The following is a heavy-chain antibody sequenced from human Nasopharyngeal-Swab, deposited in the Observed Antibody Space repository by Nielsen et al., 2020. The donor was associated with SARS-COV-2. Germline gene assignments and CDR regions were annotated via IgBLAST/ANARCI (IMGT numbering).Heavy chain of an antibody. Sequence: SVKVSCKASGGTFSSYAISCVRQAPGQGLEWMGRIIPILGIANYAQKFQGRVTITADKSTSTAYMELSSMRSEDTAVYYCARGVGFSAPDWGQGTLVTVSS. V-gene: IGHV1-69*04. D-gene: IGHD3-10*01. CDR3: ARGVGFSAPD. CDR1: GGTFSSYA. J-gene: IGHJ4*02. CDR2: IIPILGIA.